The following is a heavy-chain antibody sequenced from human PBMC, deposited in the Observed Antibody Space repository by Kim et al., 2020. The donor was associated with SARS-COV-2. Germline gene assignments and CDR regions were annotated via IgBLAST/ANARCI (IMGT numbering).Heavy chain of an antibody. D-gene: IGHD3-22*01. J-gene: IGHJ4*02. Sequence: VKGRFPISRDNSKNTLYLQLNSLRAEDTAVYYCAKDRLYDSSGHYYSFDYWGQGTLVTVSS. CDR3: AKDRLYDSSGHYYSFDY. V-gene: IGHV3-30*02.